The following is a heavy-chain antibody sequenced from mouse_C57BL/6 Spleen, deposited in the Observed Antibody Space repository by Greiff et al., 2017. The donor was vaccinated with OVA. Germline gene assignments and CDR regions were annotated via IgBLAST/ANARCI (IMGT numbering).Heavy chain of an antibody. CDR2: INPSNGGT. V-gene: IGHV1-53*01. CDR3: ARDYYGSSFFAY. J-gene: IGHJ3*01. D-gene: IGHD1-1*01. Sequence: QVQLKESGTELVKPGASVKLSCKASGYTFTSYWMHWVKQRPGQGLEWIGNINPSNGGTNYNEKFKSKATLTVDKSSSTAYMELARLTSEDSAVYYCARDYYGSSFFAYWGQGTLVTVSA. CDR1: GYTFTSYW.